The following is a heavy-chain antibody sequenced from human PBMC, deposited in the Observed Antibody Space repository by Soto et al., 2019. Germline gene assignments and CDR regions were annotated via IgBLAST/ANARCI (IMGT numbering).Heavy chain of an antibody. CDR1: GRTFSSYS. D-gene: IGHD1-26*01. J-gene: IGHJ4*02. CDR2: IIPIFGTA. CDR3: ARDGGRHAGGIDY. V-gene: IGHV1-69*01. Sequence: QVRLVQSGAEVKKPGSSVKVSCKASGRTFSSYSINWVRQAPGQGLEWMGEIIPIFGTANYAQKFQGRVTITADESTSTAYMELSSLRSEDTAVYYCARDGGRHAGGIDYWGQGTLVTVSS.